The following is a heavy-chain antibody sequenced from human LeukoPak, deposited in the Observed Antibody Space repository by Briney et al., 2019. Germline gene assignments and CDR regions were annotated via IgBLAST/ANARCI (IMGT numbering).Heavy chain of an antibody. CDR3: ARDLGWSPALDY. CDR2: IDRDVTST. D-gene: IGHD6-19*01. CDR1: GFTFSSYA. V-gene: IGHV3-23*03. Sequence: GGSLRLSCAASGFTFSSYAMSWVRQAPGKGLECVAAIDRDVTSTYYADSVKGRFTISRDNSKNTLYLQMNSLRAEDTAVYYCARDLGWSPALDYWGQGTLVTVSS. J-gene: IGHJ4*02.